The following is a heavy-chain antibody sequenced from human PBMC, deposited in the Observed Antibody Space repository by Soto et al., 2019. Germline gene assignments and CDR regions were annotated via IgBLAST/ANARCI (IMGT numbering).Heavy chain of an antibody. D-gene: IGHD1-26*01. CDR2: INPASGHT. Sequence: QVQLVQSGAEVKKPGASVKVSCKASGYTFTTYALHWVRQAPGQRPEWMGWINPASGHTKYSKKFQDRVTITRDTSASTGCMELSSLRSEDTAVYYCGRSVVGATGEILYNAMDVWGQGTTVTVSS. J-gene: IGHJ6*02. V-gene: IGHV1-3*01. CDR1: GYTFTTYA. CDR3: GRSVVGATGEILYNAMDV.